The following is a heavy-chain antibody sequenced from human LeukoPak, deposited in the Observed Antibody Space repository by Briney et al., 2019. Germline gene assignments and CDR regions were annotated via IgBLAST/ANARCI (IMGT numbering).Heavy chain of an antibody. CDR3: ARGHFVVVVAEYGMDV. CDR2: IKQDGSEK. V-gene: IGHV3-7*01. Sequence: GGSLRLSCAASGFTFSSYWISWARQAPGKGLEWVANIKQDGSEKYYVDSVKGRFTISRDNAKNSLYLQMNSLRAEDTAVYYCARGHFVVVVAEYGMDVWGQGTTVTVSS. J-gene: IGHJ6*01. CDR1: GFTFSSYW. D-gene: IGHD2-15*01.